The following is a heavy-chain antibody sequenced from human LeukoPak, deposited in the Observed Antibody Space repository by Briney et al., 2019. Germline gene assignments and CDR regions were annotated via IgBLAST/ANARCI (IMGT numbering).Heavy chain of an antibody. CDR3: AKAAWGVRGANYYYYYYYMDV. J-gene: IGHJ6*03. D-gene: IGHD3-10*01. CDR2: ISGSGGST. CDR1: GFTFNNYA. V-gene: IGHV3-23*01. Sequence: GGSLRLSCAASGFTFNNYAMSWVRQAPGKGLEWVSGISGSGGSTYYADSVKGRFTISRDNSKNTLYLQMNSLRAEDTAVYYCAKAAWGVRGANYYYYYYYMDVWGKGTTVTVSS.